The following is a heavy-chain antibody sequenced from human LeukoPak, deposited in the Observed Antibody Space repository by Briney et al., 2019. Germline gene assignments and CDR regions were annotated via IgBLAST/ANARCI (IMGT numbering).Heavy chain of an antibody. V-gene: IGHV3-7*01. CDR3: ARESGSYVAYYYYYMDV. J-gene: IGHJ6*03. CDR2: IKQDGSEK. CDR1: GFTFSSYW. D-gene: IGHD1-26*01. Sequence: GGSLRLSCAASGFTFSSYWMSWVRQAPGKGLEWVANIKQDGSEKYYVDSVKGRFTISRDNAKNSLYLQMNSLRAEDTAVYYCARESGSYVAYYYYYMDVWGKGTTVTV.